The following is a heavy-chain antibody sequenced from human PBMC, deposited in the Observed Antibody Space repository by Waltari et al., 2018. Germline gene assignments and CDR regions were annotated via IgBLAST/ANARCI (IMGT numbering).Heavy chain of an antibody. D-gene: IGHD4-17*01. J-gene: IGHJ6*02. V-gene: IGHV1-69*15. CDR3: ARDGATTDHYYYYGMDV. CDR1: AGTFSSSA. CDR2: IIPIFGTA. Sequence: QVQLVQSGAEVKTPGSSVKVSCKASAGTFSSSAISWVRQAPRKGLEWMGRIIPIFGTANYAQKFQGRVTITADESTSTAYMELSSLRSEDTAVYYCARDGATTDHYYYYGMDVWGQGTTVTVSS.